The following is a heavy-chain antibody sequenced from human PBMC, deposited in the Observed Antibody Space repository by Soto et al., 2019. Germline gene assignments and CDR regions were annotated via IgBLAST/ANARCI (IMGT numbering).Heavy chain of an antibody. CDR2: IDWNGRRM. D-gene: IGHD3-10*01. CDR3: AKDKRAIHYFDY. J-gene: IGHJ4*02. V-gene: IGHV3-9*01. CDR1: GFTFDDYS. Sequence: HPGGSLRLSCVASGFTFDDYSMHWVRQAPGKGLEWVSGIDWNGRRMDYADSVKGRFTISRDNAKNSVYLQMNSLRAEDTALYYCAKDKRAIHYFDYWGQGXLVTVSS.